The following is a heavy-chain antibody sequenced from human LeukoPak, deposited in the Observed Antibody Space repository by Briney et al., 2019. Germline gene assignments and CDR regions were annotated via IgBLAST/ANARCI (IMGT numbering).Heavy chain of an antibody. CDR1: GGSISSYY. D-gene: IGHD3-22*01. Sequence: SETLSLTCTVYGGSISSYYWSWIRQPPGKGLEWIGYIYNSGSSNYNPSLKSRVTISVDTSKNQFSLKLSSVTAADTAVYYCARGLLSRAYYYDSSGLYYFDYWGQGTLVTVSS. CDR2: IYNSGSS. CDR3: ARGLLSRAYYYDSSGLYYFDY. V-gene: IGHV4-59*01. J-gene: IGHJ4*02.